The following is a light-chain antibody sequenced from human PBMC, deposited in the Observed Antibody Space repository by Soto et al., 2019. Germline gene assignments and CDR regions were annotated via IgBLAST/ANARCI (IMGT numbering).Light chain of an antibody. CDR1: QGISNY. V-gene: IGKV1-27*01. J-gene: IGKJ1*01. CDR2: AAS. Sequence: DIQMTQSPSSLSASVGDRVTITCRASQGISNYLAWYQQKPGKVPKLLIYAASTLQSGVPSRFSGSGSGTDVTLTISSLQPEDVATSYCQKYNSAPTWTFGQGTKVEIK. CDR3: QKYNSAPTWT.